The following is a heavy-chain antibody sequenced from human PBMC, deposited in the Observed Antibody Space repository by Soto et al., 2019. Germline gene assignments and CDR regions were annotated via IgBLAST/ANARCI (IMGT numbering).Heavy chain of an antibody. Sequence: EVQLVESGGGLVQPGGSLRLSCAASGFTLSNYEFNWVRQAPGKGLEWVAYIGSSIYYADSVKGRFTISRDNAKNLLFLQMNILRVGPTAVYNSARVSTGGYKGYWGQETLVTFS. D-gene: IGHD5-18*01. CDR3: ARVSTGGYKGY. CDR2: IGSSI. CDR1: GFTLSNYE. J-gene: IGHJ4*02. V-gene: IGHV3-48*03.